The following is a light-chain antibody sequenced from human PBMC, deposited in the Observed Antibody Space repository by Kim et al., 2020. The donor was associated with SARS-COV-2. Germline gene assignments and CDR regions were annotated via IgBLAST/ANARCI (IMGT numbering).Light chain of an antibody. CDR2: YDD. CDR1: SSNIGKNA. Sequence: QSVLTQPPSVSEAPRQRVTISCSGSSSNIGKNAVNWYQQLPGQAPKLLIYYDDLLPSGVSDRFSGSKSGTSASLAISGLQSEDEADYYCETWDDSLNGRVFGGGTQLTVL. CDR3: ETWDDSLNGRV. J-gene: IGLJ3*02. V-gene: IGLV1-36*01.